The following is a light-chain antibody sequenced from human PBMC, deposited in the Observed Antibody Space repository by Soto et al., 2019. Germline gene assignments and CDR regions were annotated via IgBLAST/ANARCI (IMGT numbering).Light chain of an antibody. V-gene: IGLV1-40*01. Sequence: QSVLTQPPSVSGAPGQRVTISCTGSSSNIEAGYDVHWYQQLPGTAPKLLISGNSNRPSGVPDRFSGSKSGTSASLAITGLHAEDEADYYCQSYDSSLSGSRVFGGGTKLTIL. CDR2: GNS. CDR1: SSNIEAGYD. CDR3: QSYDSSLSGSRV. J-gene: IGLJ2*01.